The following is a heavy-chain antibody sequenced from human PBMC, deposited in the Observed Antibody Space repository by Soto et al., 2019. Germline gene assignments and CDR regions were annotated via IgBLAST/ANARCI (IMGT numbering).Heavy chain of an antibody. J-gene: IGHJ4*02. Sequence: TETLSLTCSISGGSISNYYWSWIRQSPGNRLEWIGYIHYSGGTNSNPSLKSRVAMSVDTSKNQFSLKLSSVTAADTAVDYCATDRYGSTLDYWGQGKLVTVST. CDR1: GGSISNYY. CDR2: IHYSGGT. CDR3: ATDRYGSTLDY. V-gene: IGHV4-59*03. D-gene: IGHD3-10*01.